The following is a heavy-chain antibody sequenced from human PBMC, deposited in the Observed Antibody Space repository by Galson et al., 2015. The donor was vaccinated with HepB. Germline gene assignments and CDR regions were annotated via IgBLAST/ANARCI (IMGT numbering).Heavy chain of an antibody. CDR2: ISAYNGNT. CDR3: ARGRSNLAAASSLRPVDY. Sequence: SVKVSCKASGYTFTSYGISWVRQAPGQGLEWMGWISAYNGNTNYAQKLQGRVTMTTDTSTSTAYMELRSLRSDDTALYYCARGRSNLAAASSLRPVDYWGQGTLVTVSS. J-gene: IGHJ4*02. V-gene: IGHV1-18*01. D-gene: IGHD6-13*01. CDR1: GYTFTSYG.